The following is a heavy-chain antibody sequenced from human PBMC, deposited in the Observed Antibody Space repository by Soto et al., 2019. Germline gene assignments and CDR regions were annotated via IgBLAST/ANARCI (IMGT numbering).Heavy chain of an antibody. D-gene: IGHD4-4*01. Sequence: GGSLRLSCAASGFTFSSYAMSWARQAPGKGLEWVSAISGSGASTYYADSVKGRFTISRDNSKNTLYLQMNSLRAEDTAVYYCAKGTTVTLYYFDYWGQGTLVTVSS. CDR3: AKGTTVTLYYFDY. V-gene: IGHV3-23*01. CDR2: ISGSGAST. CDR1: GFTFSSYA. J-gene: IGHJ4*02.